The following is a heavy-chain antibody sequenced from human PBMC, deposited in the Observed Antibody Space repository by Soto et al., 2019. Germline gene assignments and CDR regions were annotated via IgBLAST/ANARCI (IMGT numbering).Heavy chain of an antibody. Sequence: QVQLVQSGAEVKKPGASVKVSCKASGYTFTSYYMHWVRQAPGQGLEWMGIINPSGGSTSYAQKYQGRVDMTRDKSTSTVYMELSSLRSEDTAVYYCATEHAGTGDYWGQGTLVTVSS. J-gene: IGHJ4*02. D-gene: IGHD1-1*01. CDR3: ATEHAGTGDY. CDR1: GYTFTSYY. CDR2: INPSGGST. V-gene: IGHV1-46*01.